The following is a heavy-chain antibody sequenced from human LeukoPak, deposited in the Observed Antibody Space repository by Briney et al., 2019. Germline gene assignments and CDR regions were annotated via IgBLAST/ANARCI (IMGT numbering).Heavy chain of an antibody. CDR1: GGSFSGYY. CDR2: INHSGST. CDR3: ARGRKTMVRGVISSSSLYYYSYYMEV. V-gene: IGHV4-34*01. Sequence: SETLSLTCAVYGGSFSGYYWSWIRQPPGKGLEWIGEINHSGSTNYNPSLKSRSTISVDTSKNQLPLKLSSVPAADPAVYYCARGRKTMVRGVISSSSLYYYSYYMEVWDKGNTVPVSS. D-gene: IGHD3-10*01. J-gene: IGHJ6*03.